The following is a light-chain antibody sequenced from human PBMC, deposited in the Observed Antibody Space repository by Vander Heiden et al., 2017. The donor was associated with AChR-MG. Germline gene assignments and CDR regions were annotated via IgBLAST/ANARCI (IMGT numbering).Light chain of an antibody. CDR2: WAS. J-gene: IGKJ1*01. CDR1: HGVLYSANNKNY. CDR3: QQYYNTPQT. Sequence: DIVMTQSPDSLAVSLVERATINCKSSHGVLYSANNKNYLAWYQQKPGRPPKLLIYWASTRESGVPDRFSGSGSGTDFTLTISSLQAEDVAVYYCQQYYNTPQTFGQGTKVEIK. V-gene: IGKV4-1*01.